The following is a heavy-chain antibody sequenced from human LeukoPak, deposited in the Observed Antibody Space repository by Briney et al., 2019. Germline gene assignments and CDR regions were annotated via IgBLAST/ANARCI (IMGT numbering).Heavy chain of an antibody. CDR1: GFTFSSYS. Sequence: GGSLRLSCAASGFTFSSYSMNWVRQAPGKGLEWVSYISSSSSTIYYADSVKGRFTISRDNAAMYLQMNSLRPDDTAVYYCARSAVSGSDSYFDSWGQGTLVTVSS. J-gene: IGHJ4*02. V-gene: IGHV3-48*04. D-gene: IGHD5-12*01. CDR2: ISSSSSTI. CDR3: ARSAVSGSDSYFDS.